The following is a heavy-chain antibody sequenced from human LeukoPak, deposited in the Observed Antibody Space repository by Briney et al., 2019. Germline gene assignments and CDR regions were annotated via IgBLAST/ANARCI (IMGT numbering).Heavy chain of an antibody. CDR1: GGSISSYY. J-gene: IGHJ6*03. CDR2: IYTSGST. CDR3: ARVFYDSSGYYTYYYYMDV. Sequence: SETLSLTCTVSGGSISSYYWSWLRQPPGKGLEWIGYIYTSGSTNYNPSLKSRVTISVDTSKNQFSLKLSSVTAADTAVYYCARVFYDSSGYYTYYYYMDVWGKGTTVTVSS. V-gene: IGHV4-4*09. D-gene: IGHD3-22*01.